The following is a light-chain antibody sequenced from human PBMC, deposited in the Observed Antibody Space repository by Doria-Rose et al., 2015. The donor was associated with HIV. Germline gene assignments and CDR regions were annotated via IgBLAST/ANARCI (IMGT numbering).Light chain of an antibody. J-gene: IGKJ1*01. CDR1: QSVSANY. Sequence: EIVLTQSPGTLSLSPGERATLSCRASQSVSANYLAWYQQRPGQSPRLLIYGASSRATDIPDRFSGSGSGTDFTLTISRLEPEDFAVYYCHQYASSRTFSRGTKVEIK. V-gene: IGKV3-20*01. CDR2: GAS. CDR3: HQYASSRT.